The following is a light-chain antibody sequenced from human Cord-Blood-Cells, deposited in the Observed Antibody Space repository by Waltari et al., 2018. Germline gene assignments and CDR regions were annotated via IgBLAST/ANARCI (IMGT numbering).Light chain of an antibody. CDR1: SSDVGSYNL. Sequence: QSALTQPASVSGSPGQSITISCTGTSSDVGSYNLVSWYQQHPDKAPQLSMYEGSKRPSGVSNRSSGSKSGNTAALTISGLQAEDEADYYCCSYAGSSTPWVFGGGTKLTVL. J-gene: IGLJ3*02. V-gene: IGLV2-23*01. CDR3: CSYAGSSTPWV. CDR2: EGS.